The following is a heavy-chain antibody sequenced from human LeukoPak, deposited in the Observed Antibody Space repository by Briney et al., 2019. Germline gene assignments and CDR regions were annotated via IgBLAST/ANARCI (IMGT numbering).Heavy chain of an antibody. D-gene: IGHD2-21*01. V-gene: IGHV3-23*01. CDR2: ISGSGGST. CDR1: GFTFSSYG. J-gene: IGHJ6*03. Sequence: PGGSLRLSCAASGFTFSSYGMSWVRQAPGKGLEWVSAISGSGGSTYYADSVRGRFTISRDNAKNTLYLQMNSLRAEDTAVYYCARDRGGDYYYYYMDVWGKGTTVTISS. CDR3: ARDRGGDYYYYYMDV.